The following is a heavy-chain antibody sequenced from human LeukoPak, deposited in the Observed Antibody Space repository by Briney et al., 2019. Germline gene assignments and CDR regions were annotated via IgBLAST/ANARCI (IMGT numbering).Heavy chain of an antibody. Sequence: SETLSLTCTVSGGSISSYYWSWIRQPPGKGLEWIGYIYTSGSTNYNPSLKSRVTISVDTSKNQFSLKLSSVPAADTAVYYCAAGNQFSSSWSRLDYWGQGTLVTVSS. CDR3: AAGNQFSSSWSRLDY. CDR1: GGSISSYY. D-gene: IGHD6-13*01. CDR2: IYTSGST. J-gene: IGHJ4*02. V-gene: IGHV4-4*09.